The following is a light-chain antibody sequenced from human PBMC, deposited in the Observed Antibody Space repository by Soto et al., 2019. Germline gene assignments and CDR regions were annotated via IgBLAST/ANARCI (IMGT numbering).Light chain of an antibody. Sequence: DIQMTQSPSSLSASVGDRVTITCQASQAINTYLNWYQQKPGKAPNLLIYDASNLQTGVPARFSGSGSGTHFTFTISSLQPEDIATYYCQQYNNPALTFGGGTKVEIK. CDR2: DAS. CDR3: QQYNNPALT. V-gene: IGKV1-33*01. J-gene: IGKJ4*01. CDR1: QAINTY.